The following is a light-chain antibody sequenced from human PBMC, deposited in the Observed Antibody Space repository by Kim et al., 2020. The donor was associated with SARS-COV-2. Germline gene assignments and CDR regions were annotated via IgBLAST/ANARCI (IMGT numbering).Light chain of an antibody. CDR3: QQRSDWPRGLT. CDR2: DAT. Sequence: SPGERATLSCRASQTIRNYLAWYQQKPGQAPRLLIFDATDRATGIPARFSGSGSGTDFTLTISTLEPEDFAIYYCQQRSDWPRGLTFGGGTKLEI. V-gene: IGKV3-11*01. CDR1: QTIRNY. J-gene: IGKJ4*01.